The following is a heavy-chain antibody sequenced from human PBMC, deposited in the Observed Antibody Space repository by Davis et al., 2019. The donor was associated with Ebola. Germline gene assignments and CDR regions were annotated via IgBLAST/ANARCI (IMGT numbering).Heavy chain of an antibody. CDR1: GLNFNTYP. J-gene: IGHJ4*02. Sequence: GESLKISCEVSGLNFNTYPMNWVRQAPGKGLEWISRVTSGGSKTFYADSVKGRFTLSRDNTRDSVYLQMDSLGVDDTAAYYCATDWGLGYCSNSTCSEVGWGQGTLVTVSS. CDR2: VTSGGSKT. V-gene: IGHV3-48*03. D-gene: IGHD2-2*01. CDR3: ATDWGLGYCSNSTCSEVG.